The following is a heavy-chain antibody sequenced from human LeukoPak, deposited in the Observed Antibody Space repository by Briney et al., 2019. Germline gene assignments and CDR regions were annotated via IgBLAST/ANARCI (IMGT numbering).Heavy chain of an antibody. Sequence: SETLSPTFAVYGGSFTTYYWGWIRQPPGKGLEWIGEINHSGSTNYNPSLKSRVTISVDTSKNQFSLKLSSVTAADTAVYYCARGVFYCCSDCYVDYEVQGTGITVSS. J-gene: IGHJ4*02. CDR2: INHSGST. D-gene: IGHD2-21*02. CDR3: ARGVFYCCSDCYVDY. CDR1: GGSFTTYY. V-gene: IGHV4-34*01.